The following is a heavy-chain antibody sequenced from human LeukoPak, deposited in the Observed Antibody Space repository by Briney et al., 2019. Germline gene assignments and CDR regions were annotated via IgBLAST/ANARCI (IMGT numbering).Heavy chain of an antibody. Sequence: SETLSLTCAVSGGSISSGGYSWSWIRQPPGKGLEWIGYIYHSGSTYYNPSLKSRVTISVDTSKNQFSLKLSSVTAADTAVYYCARLPYYEFFGVVRFYGMDVWGQGTTVTVSS. CDR3: ARLPYYEFFGVVRFYGMDV. V-gene: IGHV4-30-2*01. CDR2: IYHSGST. D-gene: IGHD3-3*01. J-gene: IGHJ6*02. CDR1: GGSISSGGYS.